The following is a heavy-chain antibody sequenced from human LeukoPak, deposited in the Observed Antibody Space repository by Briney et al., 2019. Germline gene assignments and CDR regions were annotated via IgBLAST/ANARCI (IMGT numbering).Heavy chain of an antibody. Sequence: PPGALSHTRTVSGGSISNYFWSCIRPPPRGGVGWGAYIFYSGRTNYNPPLQCRVTISVDTSKNQCSLKLSTVTAADTAVYYCARDVHYYDSSGYQYYFYCWGQGTLVTVSS. CDR3: ARDVHYYDSSGYQYYFYC. D-gene: IGHD3-22*01. V-gene: IGHV4-59*01. J-gene: IGHJ4*02. CDR1: GGSISNYF. CDR2: IFYSGRT.